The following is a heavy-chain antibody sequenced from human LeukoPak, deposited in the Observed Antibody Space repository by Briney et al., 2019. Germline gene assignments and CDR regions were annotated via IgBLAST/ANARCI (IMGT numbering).Heavy chain of an antibody. D-gene: IGHD3-9*01. CDR3: ARLLRGPIRYFDWLLNYYYYMDV. CDR2: ISSSSSTI. CDR1: GFTFSSYS. J-gene: IGHJ6*03. V-gene: IGHV3-48*01. Sequence: GGSLRLSCAASGFTFSSYSMNWVRQAPGKGLEWVSYISSSSSTIYYADSVKGRFTISRDNAKNSLYLQMNSLRAEDTAVYYCARLLRGPIRYFDWLLNYYYYMDVWGKGTTVTVSS.